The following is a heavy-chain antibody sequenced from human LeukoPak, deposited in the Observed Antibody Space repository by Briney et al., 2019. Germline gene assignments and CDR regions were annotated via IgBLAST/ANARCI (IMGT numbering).Heavy chain of an antibody. J-gene: IGHJ6*03. CDR1: GYTFTSYG. Sequence: ASVKVSRKASGYTFTSYGLSRVRQAPGQGLEWMGWISAYNGNTNYAQKLQGRVTMTTDTSTSTAYMELRSLRSDDTAVYYCARDGLRYFDWLFSSEGDYYMDVWGKGTTVTVSS. CDR3: ARDGLRYFDWLFSSEGDYYMDV. D-gene: IGHD3-9*01. V-gene: IGHV1-18*01. CDR2: ISAYNGNT.